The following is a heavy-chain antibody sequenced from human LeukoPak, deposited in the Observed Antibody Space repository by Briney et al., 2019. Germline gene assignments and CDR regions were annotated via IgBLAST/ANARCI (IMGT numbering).Heavy chain of an antibody. V-gene: IGHV4-30-4*01. Sequence: SETLSLTCTVSGGSISSGDYYWSWIRQPPGKGLEWIGYIYYSGSTYYNPSLKSRVTISVDTSKNKFSLKLSSVTAADTAVYYCARDVLVTARDYYYYYGIDVWGQGTTVTVSS. CDR1: GGSISSGDYY. J-gene: IGHJ6*02. CDR2: IYYSGST. D-gene: IGHD2-21*02. CDR3: ARDVLVTARDYYYYYGIDV.